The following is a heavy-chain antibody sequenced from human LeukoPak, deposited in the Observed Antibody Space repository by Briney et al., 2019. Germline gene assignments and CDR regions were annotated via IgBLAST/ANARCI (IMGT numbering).Heavy chain of an antibody. CDR1: GFTFSHYN. J-gene: IGHJ4*02. CDR2: ITGSRSSI. Sequence: GGSLRLSCAASGFTFSHYNMNWVRQAPGKGLEWVSYITGSRSSIYYADSVRGRFTISRDNSKNTLYLQMNSLRAEDTAVYYCAKDYYDSSGYYYVSSFDYWGQGTLVTVSS. V-gene: IGHV3-48*01. CDR3: AKDYYDSSGYYYVSSFDY. D-gene: IGHD3-22*01.